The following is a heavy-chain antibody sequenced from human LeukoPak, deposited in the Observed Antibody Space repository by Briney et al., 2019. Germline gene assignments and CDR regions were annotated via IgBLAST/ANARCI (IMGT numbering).Heavy chain of an antibody. CDR3: TRHAEYYCSAGSCYSSPLYYYYMDV. CDR1: GFTFSGSA. CDR2: IRSKGNNYAT. Sequence: GGSLRLSCAASGFTFSGSAMHWVRQASGKGLEWVGRIRSKGNNYATPSAASVKGRFIISRDDSKNTAYLQMNSLKTEDTAVYYCTRHAEYYCSAGSCYSSPLYYYYMDVWGKGTTVTVSS. J-gene: IGHJ6*03. V-gene: IGHV3-73*01. D-gene: IGHD2-15*01.